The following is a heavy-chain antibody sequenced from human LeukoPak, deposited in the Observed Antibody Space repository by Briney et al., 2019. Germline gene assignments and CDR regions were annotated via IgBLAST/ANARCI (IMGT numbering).Heavy chain of an antibody. D-gene: IGHD1-26*01. CDR2: INHSGST. CDR1: GGSFSGYY. J-gene: IGHJ3*02. V-gene: IGHV4-34*01. CDR3: ARISGSEVGTDAFDI. Sequence: KPSETLSLTCAVYGGSFSGYYWSWIRQPPGKGLEWIGEINHSGSTNYNPSLKSRVTIPVDTSKNQSSLKLSSETAADTAVYYCARISGSEVGTDAFDIWGQGTMVTVSS.